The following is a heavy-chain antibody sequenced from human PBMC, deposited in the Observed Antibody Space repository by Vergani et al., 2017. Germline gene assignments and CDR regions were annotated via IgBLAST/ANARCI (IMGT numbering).Heavy chain of an antibody. J-gene: IGHJ3*02. CDR3: ARGLDRYSSGWYAFDI. Sequence: QVQLQESGPGLVKPSETLSLTCTVSGGSISSYYWSWIRQPPGKGLEWIWYIYYSGSTNYNPSLKSRVTISVDTSKNQFSLKLSSVTAADTAVYYCARGLDRYSSGWYAFDIWGQGTMVTVSS. CDR2: IYYSGST. D-gene: IGHD6-19*01. V-gene: IGHV4-59*01. CDR1: GGSISSYY.